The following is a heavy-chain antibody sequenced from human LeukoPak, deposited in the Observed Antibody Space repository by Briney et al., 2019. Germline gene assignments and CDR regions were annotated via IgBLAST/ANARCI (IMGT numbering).Heavy chain of an antibody. J-gene: IGHJ6*04. Sequence: GGSLRLSCAASGFTVSSNYMSWVRQAPGKGLEWVSVIYSGGSTYYADSVKGRFTISRDNSKNTLYLQMNSLRAEDTAVYYCASFSNYYGMDVWGKGTTVTVSS. CDR2: IYSGGST. V-gene: IGHV3-53*01. CDR3: ASFSNYYGMDV. CDR1: GFTVSSNY.